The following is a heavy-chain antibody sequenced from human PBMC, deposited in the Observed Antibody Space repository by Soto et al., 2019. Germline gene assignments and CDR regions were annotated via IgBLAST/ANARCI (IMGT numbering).Heavy chain of an antibody. Sequence: SQTLSLTCAISGDSVSSNSAAWSWIRQSPSRGLEWLGRTYYRSKWYNDYAVSVKSRIAINPDTSKNQFSLQLNSVTPEDTAVYYCARVSGTILGVVTAYYHYYMDVWGKGTTVPVSS. CDR3: ARVSGTILGVVTAYYHYYMDV. V-gene: IGHV6-1*01. CDR1: GDSVSSNSAA. J-gene: IGHJ6*03. D-gene: IGHD3-3*01. CDR2: TYYRSKWYN.